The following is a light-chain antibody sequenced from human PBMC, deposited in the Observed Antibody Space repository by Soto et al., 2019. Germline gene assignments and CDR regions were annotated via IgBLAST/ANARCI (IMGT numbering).Light chain of an antibody. CDR1: QSVSSY. CDR3: QQRGNWPLYT. J-gene: IGKJ2*01. CDR2: GAS. V-gene: IGKV3-11*01. Sequence: EIVLTQSPATLSLSPGERATLSCMASQSVSSYLAWYQQKPGQAPRLLIYGASNRATGIPARFSGSGSGTDVALTITRLEPEDFAVYYCQQRGNWPLYTFGQGTKLEIK.